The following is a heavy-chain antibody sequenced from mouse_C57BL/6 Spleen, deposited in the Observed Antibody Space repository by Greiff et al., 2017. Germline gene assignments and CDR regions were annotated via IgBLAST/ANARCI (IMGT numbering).Heavy chain of an antibody. J-gene: IGHJ4*01. D-gene: IGHD2-1*01. V-gene: IGHV1-9*01. Sequence: VKLKQSGAELMKPGASVKLSCKATGYTFTGYWIEWVKQRPGHGLEWIGEIFPGSGSTNYNEKFKGKATFTADTSSNTAYMQLSSLTTEDSAIYYCARGGYGNYAFYAMDYWGQGTSVTVSS. CDR3: ARGGYGNYAFYAMDY. CDR1: GYTFTGYW. CDR2: IFPGSGST.